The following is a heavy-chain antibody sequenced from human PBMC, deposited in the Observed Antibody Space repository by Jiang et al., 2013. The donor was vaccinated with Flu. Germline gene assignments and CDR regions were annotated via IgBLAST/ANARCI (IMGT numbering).Heavy chain of an antibody. V-gene: IGHV4-31*03. CDR1: GGSISSGGYY. CDR2: IYYSGST. D-gene: IGHD6-19*01. J-gene: IGHJ4*02. CDR3: ARDYSSGWYGPGDY. Sequence: CTVSGGSISSGGYYWSWIRQHPGKGLEWIGYIYYSGSTYYNPSLKSRVTISVDTSKNQFSLKLSSVTAADTAVYYCARDYSSGWYGPGDYWGQGTLVTVSS.